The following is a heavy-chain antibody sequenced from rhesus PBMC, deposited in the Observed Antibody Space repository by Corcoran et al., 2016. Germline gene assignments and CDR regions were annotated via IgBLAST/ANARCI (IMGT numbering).Heavy chain of an antibody. CDR1: GVPFTTYF. Sequence: QVQLQESGPGLVKPSETLSLTCAVSGVPFTTYFWSWIRQPPGRGREWIGEMSGKDGRPPYDPTLKDRCTLSKDASRNQVSLELSSGAAADAAVYYCARYKGAARDGLDSWGQGGRRHRRL. J-gene: IGHJ6*01. CDR2: MSGKDGRP. CDR3: ARYKGAARDGLDS. D-gene: IGHD6-19*01. V-gene: IGHV4-80*01.